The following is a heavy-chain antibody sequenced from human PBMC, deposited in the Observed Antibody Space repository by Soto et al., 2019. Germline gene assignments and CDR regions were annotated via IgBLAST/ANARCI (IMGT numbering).Heavy chain of an antibody. CDR3: ATMAGTYPY. J-gene: IGHJ4*02. D-gene: IGHD1-26*01. CDR2: IGPDGSDT. CDR1: GFAFSRFP. Sequence: GGSLRLSFAASGFAFSRFPMHWVRQAPGKGLVWVSRIGPDGSDTTYADSVKGRFTISRDNAKNIVYLQVSSLRAEDTALYYCATMAGTYPYWGQGTLVTSPQ. V-gene: IGHV3-74*01.